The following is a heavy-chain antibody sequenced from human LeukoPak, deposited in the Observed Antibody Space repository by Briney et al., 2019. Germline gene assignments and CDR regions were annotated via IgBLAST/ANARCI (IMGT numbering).Heavy chain of an antibody. D-gene: IGHD1-14*01. CDR2: IYYSGTT. CDR3: AREGDPEGH. V-gene: IGHV4-30-4*01. CDR1: GGSISSGDYY. Sequence: SETLSLTCTVSGGSISSGDYYWSWIRQPPGKGLEWIGYIYYSGTTYYNPSFKSRVTISVDTSENQFSLKLRSVTAADTAVYYCAREGDPEGHWGQGTLVTVSS. J-gene: IGHJ4*02.